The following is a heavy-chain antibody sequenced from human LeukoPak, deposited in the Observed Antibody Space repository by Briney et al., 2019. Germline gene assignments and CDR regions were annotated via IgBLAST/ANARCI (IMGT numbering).Heavy chain of an antibody. CDR3: AKKKDLRGPTYFDY. D-gene: IGHD1-26*01. CDR1: GFTFSSYG. V-gene: IGHV3-30*18. Sequence: GRSLRLSCAASGFTFSSYGMHWVRQAPGKGLKWVSVISYDGSNKYYADSVKGRFTISRDNSKNTLFLQMNSLRAEDTAVYFCAKKKDLRGPTYFDYWGQGTLVTVSS. CDR2: ISYDGSNK. J-gene: IGHJ4*02.